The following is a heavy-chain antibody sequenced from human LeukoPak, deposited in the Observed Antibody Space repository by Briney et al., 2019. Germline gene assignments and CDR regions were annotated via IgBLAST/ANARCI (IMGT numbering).Heavy chain of an antibody. CDR3: ARDKGLYRYYDFWSGYSLAYGMDV. V-gene: IGHV4-59*01. CDR1: GGSFSGYY. J-gene: IGHJ6*02. CDR2: IYYSGST. D-gene: IGHD3-3*01. Sequence: SETLSLTCAVYGGSFSGYYWSWIRQPPGKGLEWIGYIYYSGSTNYNPSLKSRVTISVDTSENQFSLKLSSVTAADTAVYYCARDKGLYRYYDFWSGYSLAYGMDVWGQGTTVTVSS.